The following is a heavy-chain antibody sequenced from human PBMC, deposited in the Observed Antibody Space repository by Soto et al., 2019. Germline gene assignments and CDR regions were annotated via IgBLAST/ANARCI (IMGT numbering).Heavy chain of an antibody. CDR3: ARQPFGDFWSGYPVYYYYGMDV. J-gene: IGHJ6*02. V-gene: IGHV1-69*06. Sequence: RASVKVSCKASGGTFSSYAISWVRQAPGQGLEWMGGIIPIFGTANYAQKFQGRVTITADKSTSTAYMELSSLRSEDTAVYYCARQPFGDFWSGYPVYYYYGMDVWGQGTTVTVSS. D-gene: IGHD3-3*01. CDR1: GGTFSSYA. CDR2: IIPIFGTA.